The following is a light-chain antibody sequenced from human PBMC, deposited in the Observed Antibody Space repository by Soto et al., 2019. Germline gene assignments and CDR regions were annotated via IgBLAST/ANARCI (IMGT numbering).Light chain of an antibody. CDR1: QDIRKS. V-gene: IGKV1-27*01. J-gene: IGKJ4*01. CDR3: QNYDTISLT. CDR2: SAS. Sequence: DIAMTQSPSSLSASVGDRVTITCRASQDIRKSVVWYQQKPGKVPKLLIDSASTLQSGVPIRFSGTRSGTDFTLTISSLQPEDVATYYCQNYDTISLTFGGGTKVEI.